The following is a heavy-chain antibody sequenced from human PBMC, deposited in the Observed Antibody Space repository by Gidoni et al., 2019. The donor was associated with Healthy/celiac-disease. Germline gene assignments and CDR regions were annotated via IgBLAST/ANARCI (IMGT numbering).Heavy chain of an antibody. CDR2: ITSTTAGGTT. CDR3: TTDIHPSGVHSDRSAPVLF. J-gene: IGHJ4*02. D-gene: IGHD3-22*01. Sequence: EGQRGESGGGWEKPGGYRRRSGAASGVTVRNGGRRGVRQAPGKGLEWLGRITSTTAGGTTDSAAPVQGRFTISSDDSNHTLYLQMNSLKTEDPAVYYCTTDIHPSGVHSDRSAPVLFWGQGTLVTVSS. CDR1: GVTVRNGG. V-gene: IGHV3-15*01.